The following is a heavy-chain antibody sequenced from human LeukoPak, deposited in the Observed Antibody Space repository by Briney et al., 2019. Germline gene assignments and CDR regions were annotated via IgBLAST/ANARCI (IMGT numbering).Heavy chain of an antibody. J-gene: IGHJ3*02. CDR1: GYSFTSYW. CDR2: IYPGDPDT. V-gene: IGHV5-51*01. D-gene: IGHD3-10*01. Sequence: GESLKISCKGSGYSFTSYWIGWVRQMPGKGLEWLGIIYPGDPDTRYSPSFQGQVTISADKSISTAYLQWSSLKASDTAMYYCARAAMVREALDAFDIWGQGTMVTVSS. CDR3: ARAAMVREALDAFDI.